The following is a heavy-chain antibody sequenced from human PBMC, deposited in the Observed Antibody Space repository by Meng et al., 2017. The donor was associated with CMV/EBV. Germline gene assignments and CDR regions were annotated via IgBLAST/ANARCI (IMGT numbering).Heavy chain of an antibody. CDR1: GFTFRTYN. J-gene: IGHJ4*02. D-gene: IGHD3/OR15-3a*01. CDR3: ARVGPRVTFVGFSFDF. V-gene: IGHV3-21*01. Sequence: GESLKISCAASGFTFRTYNMNWVRQAPGKGLEWVSSITSSSDYVRYAGSVKGRFTISRDNAKNALYLQMNNVRAEDTAVYYYARVGPRVTFVGFSFDFWGLGTLVTVSS. CDR2: ITSSSDYV.